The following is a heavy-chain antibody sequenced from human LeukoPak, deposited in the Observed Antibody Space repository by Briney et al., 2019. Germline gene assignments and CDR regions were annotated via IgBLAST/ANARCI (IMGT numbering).Heavy chain of an antibody. CDR2: INPSGAGT. CDR3: VRSYCDGDCQGRAYYFDY. J-gene: IGHJ4*02. Sequence: ASVKVSCKASGFTFTSYYMHWVRQAPGQGLEWMGIINPSGAGTNYAQKFQGRVTLTRDTSTDTLYMELSSLRSEDTAVYFCVRSYCDGDCQGRAYYFDYWGQGTLVTVSS. D-gene: IGHD2-21*02. V-gene: IGHV1-46*01. CDR1: GFTFTSYY.